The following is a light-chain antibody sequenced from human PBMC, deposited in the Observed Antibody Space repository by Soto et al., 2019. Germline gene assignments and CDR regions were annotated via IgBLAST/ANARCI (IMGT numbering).Light chain of an antibody. J-gene: IGLJ2*01. V-gene: IGLV2-14*01. Sequence: QSALTQPASVSGSPGQSITISCTGTSSDVGYYNYVSWYQQHPGNAPKLMIYDVSNRPSGVSNRFSGSKSGNTASLTISGLQAEDDADYYCSSYTSSNTRVVFGGGTQLTVL. CDR1: SSDVGYYNY. CDR3: SSYTSSNTRVV. CDR2: DVS.